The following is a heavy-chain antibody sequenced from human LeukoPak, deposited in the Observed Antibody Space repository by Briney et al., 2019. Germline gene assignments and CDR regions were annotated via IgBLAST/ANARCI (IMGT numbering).Heavy chain of an antibody. Sequence: PSETLSLTCAVSGGSFSGYYWSWIRQPPGKGLEWIGEINHSGSTNYNPCLKSRVTISVDTSKNQYSLKRSSVTAADTAVYYCARGVIYDYVWGSYRGYYFDYWGQGTLVTVSS. CDR1: GGSFSGYY. CDR3: ARGVIYDYVWGSYRGYYFDY. V-gene: IGHV4-34*01. D-gene: IGHD3-16*02. J-gene: IGHJ4*02. CDR2: INHSGST.